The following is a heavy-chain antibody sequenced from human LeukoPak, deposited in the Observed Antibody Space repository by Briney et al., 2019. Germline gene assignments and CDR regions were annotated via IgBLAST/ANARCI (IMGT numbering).Heavy chain of an antibody. CDR3: ARHRWDIVALDY. Sequence: GASVKVSCKASGGTFSSYAISWVRQAPGQGLEWMGGIIPIFGTANYAQKFQGRVTITADKSTSTAYMELSSLRSEDTAVYYCARHRWDIVALDYWGQGTLVTVSS. V-gene: IGHV1-69*06. J-gene: IGHJ4*02. CDR1: GGTFSSYA. CDR2: IIPIFGTA. D-gene: IGHD5-12*01.